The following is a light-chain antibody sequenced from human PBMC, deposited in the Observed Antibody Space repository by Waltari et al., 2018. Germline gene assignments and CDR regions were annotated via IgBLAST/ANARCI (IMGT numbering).Light chain of an antibody. J-gene: IGKJ4*01. CDR3: LQYHTFPLT. CDR2: GAS. Sequence: DIQMTQSPSSLFASVGDRVTITCQASQDISKNLHWFQQKPGKAPNLLIYGASSLHTGVPSRFRGSKSGTHFTFTISSLQPEDIATYYCLQYHTFPLTFGGGTKVEIK. V-gene: IGKV1-33*01. CDR1: QDISKN.